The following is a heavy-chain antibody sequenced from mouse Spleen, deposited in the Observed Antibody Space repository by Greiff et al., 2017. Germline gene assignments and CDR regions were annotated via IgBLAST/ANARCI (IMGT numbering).Heavy chain of an antibody. CDR1: GYSITSGYY. J-gene: IGHJ2*01. V-gene: IGHV3-6*01. Sequence: EVQLQESGPGLVKPSQSLSLTCSVSGYSITSGYYWNWIRQFPGNKLEWMGYISYDGSNNYNPSLKNRISITRDTSKNQFFLKLNSVTTEDTATYYCASSYDSPPDYWGQGTTLTVSS. CDR3: ASSYDSPPDY. D-gene: IGHD2-3*01. CDR2: ISYDGSN.